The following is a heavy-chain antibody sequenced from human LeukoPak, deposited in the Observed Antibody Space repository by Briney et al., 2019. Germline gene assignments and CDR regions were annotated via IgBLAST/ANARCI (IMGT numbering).Heavy chain of an antibody. J-gene: IGHJ4*02. CDR1: GFTFSSYG. V-gene: IGHV3-30*18. CDR3: AKDGDPRPRQYSSGWYDY. D-gene: IGHD6-19*01. CDR2: ISYDGSNK. Sequence: PGGSLRLSCAASGFTFSSYGMHWVRQAPGKGLEWAAVISYDGSNKYADSVKGRFTISRDNSKNTLYLQMNSLRAEDTAVYYCAKDGDPRPRQYSSGWYDYWGQGTLVTVSS.